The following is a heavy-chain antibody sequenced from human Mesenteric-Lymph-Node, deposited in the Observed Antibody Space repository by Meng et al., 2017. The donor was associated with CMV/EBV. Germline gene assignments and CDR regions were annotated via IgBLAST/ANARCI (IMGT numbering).Heavy chain of an antibody. CDR1: GVSITTYY. V-gene: IGHV4-59*01. Sequence: SETLSLTCSVSGVSITTYYWSWIRQPPGKGLEWIGHIYSSGSANYNPSLESRVTISIDTSKNQFSLKLNSVTAADTAVYYCARGLYYDSRPYDYWGQGTLVTVSS. CDR2: IYSSGSA. J-gene: IGHJ4*02. D-gene: IGHD3-22*01. CDR3: ARGLYYDSRPYDY.